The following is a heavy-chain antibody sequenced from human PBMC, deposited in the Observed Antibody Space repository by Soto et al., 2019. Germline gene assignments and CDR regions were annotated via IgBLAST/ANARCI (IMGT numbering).Heavy chain of an antibody. V-gene: IGHV4-34*01. CDR1: GGSLTGYY. CDR2: IKDGGVT. CDR3: ARGQEGIVATH. D-gene: IGHD5-12*01. Sequence: QVHLQQWGAGLLKPSETLSLTCAVNGGSLTGYYWSWIRQPPGKGLEWIGEIKDGGVTNYSPSLKGXXTXSXVTPKHQFSLKLNSVTAADTAVYYCARGQEGIVATHWDQGTLVTVSS. J-gene: IGHJ4*02.